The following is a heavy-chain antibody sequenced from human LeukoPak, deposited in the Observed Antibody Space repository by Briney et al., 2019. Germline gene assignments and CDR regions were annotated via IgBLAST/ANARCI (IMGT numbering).Heavy chain of an antibody. CDR3: ARRRYYYYYGMDV. Sequence: SETLSLTCAVYGGSFSGYYWSWIRQPPGKGLEWIGEINHSGSTNYNPSLKSRVTISVDTSKNQFSLKLSSVTAADTAVYYCARRRYYYYYGMDVWGQGTTVTVSS. J-gene: IGHJ6*02. CDR2: INHSGST. V-gene: IGHV4-34*01. CDR1: GGSFSGYY.